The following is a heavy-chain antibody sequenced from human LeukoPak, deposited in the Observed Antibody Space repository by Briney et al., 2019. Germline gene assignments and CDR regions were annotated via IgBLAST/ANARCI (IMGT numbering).Heavy chain of an antibody. Sequence: GGSLRLSCTASGFTFSSYGMHWVRQAPGKGLEWVAVISYDGSNKYYADSVKGRFTISRDNSKNTLYVQMNSLRAEDTAVYYCARDPAKFWSGHDYWGQGTLVAVSS. CDR3: ARDPAKFWSGHDY. CDR1: GFTFSSYG. D-gene: IGHD3-3*01. CDR2: ISYDGSNK. J-gene: IGHJ4*02. V-gene: IGHV3-30*03.